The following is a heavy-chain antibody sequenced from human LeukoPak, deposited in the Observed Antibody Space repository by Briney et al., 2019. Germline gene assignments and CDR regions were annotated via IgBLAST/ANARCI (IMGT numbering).Heavy chain of an antibody. J-gene: IGHJ5*02. Sequence: PGGSLRLSCAASGFTFSSYNMNWVRQAPGKGLEWVSSISSSSSYIYYADSVKGRFTISRDNAKNSLYLQMNSLRAEDTAVYYCARMTTVTTRWFDPWGQGTLVTVSS. CDR1: GFTFSSYN. CDR3: ARMTTVTTRWFDP. CDR2: ISSSSSYI. D-gene: IGHD4-11*01. V-gene: IGHV3-21*01.